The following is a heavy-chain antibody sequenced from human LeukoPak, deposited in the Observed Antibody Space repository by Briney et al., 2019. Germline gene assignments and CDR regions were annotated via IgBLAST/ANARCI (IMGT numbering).Heavy chain of an antibody. V-gene: IGHV4-59*08. CDR1: GGSISSYY. J-gene: IGHJ4*02. CDR3: ARVLDYYVSGTYGFDY. D-gene: IGHD3-10*01. Sequence: SETLSLTCTVSGGSISSYYWSWIRQPPGKGLEWIGYIYYSGSTNYNPSLKSRVTISVDTSKNQFSLKLRSVTAADTAVYYCARVLDYYVSGTYGFDYWGQGTLVTVSS. CDR2: IYYSGST.